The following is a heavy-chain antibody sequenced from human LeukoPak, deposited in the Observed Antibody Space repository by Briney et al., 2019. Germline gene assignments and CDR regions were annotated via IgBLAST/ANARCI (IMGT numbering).Heavy chain of an antibody. Sequence: ASVKLSFNASGYTFTTNGIAWGRQAPGQGLEWMGWISAHNGNTNYAQSLQGRVTMTTDTSTNTAYMELRSLRSDDTAVYYCSRDGYFDRWGRGTLVTVCS. CDR3: SRDGYFDR. CDR1: GYTFTTNG. CDR2: ISAHNGNT. J-gene: IGHJ2*01. V-gene: IGHV1-18*01.